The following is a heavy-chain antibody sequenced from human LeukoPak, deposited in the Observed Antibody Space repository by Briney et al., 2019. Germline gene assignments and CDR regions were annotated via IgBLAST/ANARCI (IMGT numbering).Heavy chain of an antibody. V-gene: IGHV3-21*01. CDR2: ISSSSSYI. Sequence: GGSLRLSCAASGFTFSSYSMNWVRQAPGKGLEWVSSISSSSSYIYYADSVKGRFTISRDNAKNSLYLQMNSLRAEDTAVYYCARGLLWFGTGYDYWGQGTLVTVSS. CDR1: GFTFSSYS. CDR3: ARGLLWFGTGYDY. J-gene: IGHJ4*02. D-gene: IGHD3-10*01.